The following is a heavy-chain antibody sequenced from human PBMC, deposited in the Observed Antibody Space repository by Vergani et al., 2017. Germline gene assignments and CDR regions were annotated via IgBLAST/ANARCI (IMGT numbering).Heavy chain of an antibody. D-gene: IGHD1-26*01. CDR3: ARDQRVGATPGDY. Sequence: QVQLQESGPGLVKPSETLSLTCTVSGGSISSYYWSWIRQPPGKGLEWVSYISSSGSTIYYADSVKGRFTISRDNAKNSLYLQMNSLRAEDTAVYYCARDQRVGATPGDYWGQGTLVTVSS. CDR1: GGSISSYY. CDR2: ISSSGSTI. J-gene: IGHJ4*02. V-gene: IGHV3-11*04.